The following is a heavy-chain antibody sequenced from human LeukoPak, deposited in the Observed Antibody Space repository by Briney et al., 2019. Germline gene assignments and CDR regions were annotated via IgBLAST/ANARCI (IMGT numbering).Heavy chain of an antibody. J-gene: IGHJ6*02. CDR3: ARWKFGESDIPFFYFYFGMDV. V-gene: IGHV3-23*01. D-gene: IGHD3-10*01. CDR2: ISGSGAST. CDR1: GFTFYSYA. Sequence: QTGGSLRLSCAASGFTFYSYAMSWVRQAPGKGLEWVSAISGSGASTYYADSVKGRFTITRDNSKNMLFLQMNSLTAADTAVYFCARWKFGESDIPFFYFYFGMDVRGQGTTVTVSS.